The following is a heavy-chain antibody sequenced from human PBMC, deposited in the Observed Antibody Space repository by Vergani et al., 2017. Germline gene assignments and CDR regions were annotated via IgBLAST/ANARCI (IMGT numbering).Heavy chain of an antibody. V-gene: IGHV3-21*01. D-gene: IGHD2-21*02. Sequence: EVQLVESGGGLVKPGGSLRLSCAASGFTFSSYSMNWVRQAPGKGLEWVSSISSSSSYIYYADSVKGRFTISRDNAKNSLYLQMNSLRAEDTAVYYCARDKRSAVTANTLGLHKVHMDVWGKG. J-gene: IGHJ6*04. CDR2: ISSSSSYI. CDR3: ARDKRSAVTANTLGLHKVHMDV. CDR1: GFTFSSYS.